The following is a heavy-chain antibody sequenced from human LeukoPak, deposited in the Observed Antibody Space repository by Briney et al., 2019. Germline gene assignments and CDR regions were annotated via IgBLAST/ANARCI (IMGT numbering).Heavy chain of an antibody. D-gene: IGHD5-12*01. CDR2: INHSGST. CDR1: GGSFSGYY. Sequence: SETLSLTCAVYGGSFSGYYWSWIRQPPGKGLEWIGEINHSGSTNYNPSLKSRVTISVDTSKNQFSLKLSFVTAADTAVYYCARNSGYGIHYYYYGMDVWGQGTTVTVSS. CDR3: ARNSGYGIHYYYYGMDV. J-gene: IGHJ6*02. V-gene: IGHV4-34*01.